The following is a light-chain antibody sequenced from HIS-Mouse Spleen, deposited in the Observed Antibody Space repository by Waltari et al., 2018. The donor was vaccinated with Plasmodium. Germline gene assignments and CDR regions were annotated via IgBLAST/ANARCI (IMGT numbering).Light chain of an antibody. CDR1: QSVCSN. CDR3: QQYNNWSFT. CDR2: GAS. J-gene: IGKJ3*01. V-gene: IGKV3-15*01. Sequence: EIVMPQSPATLSVSPGERATLSCRASQSVCSNLAWYQQKPGQAPRLLIYGASTRATGIPARFSGSGSGTEFTLTISSLQSEDFAVYYCQQYNNWSFTFGPGTKVDIK.